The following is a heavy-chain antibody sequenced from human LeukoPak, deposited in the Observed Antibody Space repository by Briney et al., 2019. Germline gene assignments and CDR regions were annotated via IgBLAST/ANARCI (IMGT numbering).Heavy chain of an antibody. V-gene: IGHV3-48*04. J-gene: IGHJ3*02. D-gene: IGHD4-17*01. CDR2: ISSSSSTI. CDR1: GFTFSSYS. CDR3: ARDSGDYAGHAFDI. Sequence: GGSLRLSCAASGFTFSSYSMHWVRQAPGKGLEWVSYISSSSSTIFYADSVKGRFTIARDNAKDSLYLQMNSLRAEDTAVYYCARDSGDYAGHAFDIWGQGTMVTVSS.